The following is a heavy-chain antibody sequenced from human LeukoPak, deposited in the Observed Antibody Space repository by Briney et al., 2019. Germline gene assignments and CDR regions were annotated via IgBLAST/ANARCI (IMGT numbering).Heavy chain of an antibody. V-gene: IGHV3-23*01. CDR1: GFNFSSYG. J-gene: IGHJ4*02. CDR2: ISGSGRDT. D-gene: IGHD6-19*01. CDR3: ANFINAVAGTGGPDY. Sequence: GGTLRLSCAASGFNFSSYGMTWVRQAPGKGLEWVSIISGSGRDTYYADSVKGRFTISRDNSKNTLYLQMNSLRAEDTAVYYCANFINAVAGTGGPDYWGQGTLVTASS.